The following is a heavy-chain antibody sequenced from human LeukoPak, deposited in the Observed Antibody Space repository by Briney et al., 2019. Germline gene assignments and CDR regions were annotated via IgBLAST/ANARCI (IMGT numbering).Heavy chain of an antibody. CDR1: GGSVSSGSYY. J-gene: IGHJ5*02. Sequence: LETLSLTCTVSGGSVSSGSYYWSWIRQPPGKGLEWIGYIYYSGSTNYNPSLKSRVTISVDTSKNQFSLKLSSVTAADTAVYYCARFWRRAYWFDPWGQGTLVTVSS. CDR2: IYYSGST. CDR3: ARFWRRAYWFDP. D-gene: IGHD3-3*01. V-gene: IGHV4-61*01.